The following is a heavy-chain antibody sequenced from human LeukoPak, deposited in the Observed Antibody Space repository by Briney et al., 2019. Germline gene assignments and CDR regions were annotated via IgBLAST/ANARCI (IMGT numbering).Heavy chain of an antibody. Sequence: GGSLRLSSVASGFTFSGFAMSWVRQAPGKGLEWVPDISVSGVSTYYADSVKGRFTISRDNSKNTLYLQMNILGAEDTAEYYCAKDQDRWWFDAWGQGTLVVVSS. D-gene: IGHD5-24*01. V-gene: IGHV3-23*01. CDR2: ISVSGVST. CDR1: GFTFSGFA. J-gene: IGHJ5*02. CDR3: AKDQDRWWFDA.